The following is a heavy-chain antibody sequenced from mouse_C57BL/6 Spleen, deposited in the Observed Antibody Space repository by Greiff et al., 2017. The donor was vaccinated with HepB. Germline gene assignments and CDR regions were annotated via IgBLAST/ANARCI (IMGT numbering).Heavy chain of an antibody. J-gene: IGHJ4*01. CDR1: GYTFTSYW. D-gene: IGHD1-1*01. CDR3: ARRGITTVARDAMDY. V-gene: IGHV1-72*01. CDR2: IDPNSGGT. Sequence: QVQLKQPGAELVKPGASVKLSCKASGYTFTSYWMHWVKQRPGRGLEWIGRIDPNSGGTKYNEKFKSKATLTVDKPSSTAYMQLSSLTSEDSAVYYCARRGITTVARDAMDYWGQGTSVTVSS.